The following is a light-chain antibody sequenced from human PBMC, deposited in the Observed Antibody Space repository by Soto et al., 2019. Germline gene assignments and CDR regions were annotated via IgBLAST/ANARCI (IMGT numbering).Light chain of an antibody. Sequence: QSVLTQPAPVSGPLGQSITISCTGTSSDVGAYNYVSWYQQQPGKAPKLMISEVSNRPSGVSNRFSGSKSGNTASLIISGLQAEDEADYYCCSFTSITTYVFGTGTKVTVL. CDR1: SSDVGAYNY. CDR2: EVS. CDR3: CSFTSITTYV. V-gene: IGLV2-14*01. J-gene: IGLJ1*01.